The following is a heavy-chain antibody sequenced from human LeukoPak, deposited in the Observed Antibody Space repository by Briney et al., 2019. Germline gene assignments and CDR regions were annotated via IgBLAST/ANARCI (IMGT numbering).Heavy chain of an antibody. V-gene: IGHV3-53*05. CDR3: AKVRYCSGVNCYPDDN. D-gene: IGHD2-15*01. CDR1: GFTVSNKY. Sequence: GGSLRLSCAASGFTVSNKYMTWVRQAPGKGLEWVSLIYSDGRTYYADSVKGRFTISRDNSKNMLYLEMNSLSTEDTAVYYCAKVRYCSGVNCYPDDNWGQGTLVTVSS. CDR2: IYSDGRT. J-gene: IGHJ4*02.